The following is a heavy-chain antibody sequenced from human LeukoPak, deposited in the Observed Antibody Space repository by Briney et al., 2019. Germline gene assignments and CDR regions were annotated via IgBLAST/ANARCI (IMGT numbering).Heavy chain of an antibody. V-gene: IGHV3-21*01. CDR1: GFTFSFYT. D-gene: IGHD3-16*01. CDR3: ARDGPLSRNDRYACES. Sequence: GGSPRLSCAASGFTFSFYTMNWVRQAPGKGLEWVSSISKSGYIVYAESVKGRFTTSRDNAKDTLYLQMDSLRAEDTAIYYCARDGPLSRNDRYACESWGQGTLVTVPS. J-gene: IGHJ4*02. CDR2: ISKSGYI.